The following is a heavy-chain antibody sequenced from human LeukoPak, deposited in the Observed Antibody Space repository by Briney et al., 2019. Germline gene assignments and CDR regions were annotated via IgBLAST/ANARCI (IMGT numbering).Heavy chain of an antibody. CDR2: INPNSGGT. V-gene: IGHV1-2*06. J-gene: IGHJ6*02. Sequence: WASVKVSCKASGYTFTGYYMHWVRQAPGQGLEWMGRINPNSGGTNYAQKFQGRVTMTRDTSISTAYMELSRLRSDDTAVYYCAREMVYATYYYCGMDVWGQGTTVTVSS. D-gene: IGHD2-8*01. CDR1: GYTFTGYY. CDR3: AREMVYATYYYCGMDV.